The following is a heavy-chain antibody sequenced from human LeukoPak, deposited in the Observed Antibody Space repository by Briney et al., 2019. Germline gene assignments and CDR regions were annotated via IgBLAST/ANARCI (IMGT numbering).Heavy chain of an antibody. CDR2: ISGGGDIA. CDR3: VREDTPATANY. Sequence: GGSLRLSCAASGFNFANHAMSWVRQTAGKGLEWVSAISGGGDIAYYADSVKGRFTISRDNSKDTLFLQMHSLRPGDTAVYYCVREDTPATANYWGQGTLVTISS. V-gene: IGHV3-23*01. CDR1: GFNFANHA. D-gene: IGHD2-21*02. J-gene: IGHJ4*02.